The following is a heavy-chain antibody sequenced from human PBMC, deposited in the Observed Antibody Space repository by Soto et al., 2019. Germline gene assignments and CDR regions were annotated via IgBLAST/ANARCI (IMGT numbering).Heavy chain of an antibody. CDR1: GYTFIGYY. CDR3: ARDVYPYSMFGMDV. D-gene: IGHD3-16*01. CDR2: INPNSGAT. Sequence: GASVKVSCKASGYTFIGYYMHWVRQAPGQGLEWMGWINPNSGATTYAQKFQGRVTVTRDTSISTTYMELSRLTSDDTAVYYCARDVYPYSMFGMDVWGQGTAVTVSS. V-gene: IGHV1-2*02. J-gene: IGHJ6*02.